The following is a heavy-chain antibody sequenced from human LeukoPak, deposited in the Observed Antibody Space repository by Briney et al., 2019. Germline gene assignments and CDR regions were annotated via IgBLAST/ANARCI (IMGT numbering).Heavy chain of an antibody. V-gene: IGHV3-30-3*01. CDR2: VSYDGTDE. D-gene: IGHD3-10*01. CDR3: TRSNRESVRWLDP. Sequence: GRSLRLSCAASGFTFSAYAMYWVRQAPGEGLEWVTVVSYDGTDEYYADSVKGRFSISRDNSKNTVYLHMNSLKTEDTAVYYCTRSNRESVRWLDPWGQGTLVTVSS. J-gene: IGHJ5*02. CDR1: GFTFSAYA.